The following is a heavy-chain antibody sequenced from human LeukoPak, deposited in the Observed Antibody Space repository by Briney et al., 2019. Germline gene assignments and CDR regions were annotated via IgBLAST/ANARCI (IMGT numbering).Heavy chain of an antibody. CDR3: ARVQGDIVVVPAAPYFDY. V-gene: IGHV1-2*02. CDR2: INPNSGGT. D-gene: IGHD2-2*01. Sequence: GASVKVSCRASGYTFTGYYMHWVRQAPGQGLEWMGWINPNSGGTNYAQKFQGRVTMTRDTSISTAYMELSRLRSDDTAVYYCARVQGDIVVVPAAPYFDYWGQGTLVTVSS. J-gene: IGHJ4*02. CDR1: GYTFTGYY.